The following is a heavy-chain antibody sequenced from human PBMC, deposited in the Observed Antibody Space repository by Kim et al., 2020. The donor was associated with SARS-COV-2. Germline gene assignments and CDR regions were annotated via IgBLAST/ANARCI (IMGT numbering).Heavy chain of an antibody. J-gene: IGHJ6*02. V-gene: IGHV3-23*01. CDR3: AKEAATIRSRMDV. Sequence: GGSLRLSCAASGFTVTSSAMSWVRHAPGKGLEWISVITASGDQTYYADSVKGRVTIPGDNSKNTLYLQMNSLRDEATAVHYCAKEAATIRSRMDVWGQGATVNVS. D-gene: IGHD2-15*01. CDR2: ITASGDQT. CDR1: GFTVTSSA.